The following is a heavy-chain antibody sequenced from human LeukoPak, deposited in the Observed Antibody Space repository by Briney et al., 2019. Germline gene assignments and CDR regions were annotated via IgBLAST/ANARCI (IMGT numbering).Heavy chain of an antibody. CDR1: GFTFSNYV. Sequence: GMSLRLSCAASGFTFSNYVMHWVRQAPGKGLEWVAVMAHDGSKTYYADSVKGRFTISRDNSKNTLYMQMNSLRAEDTAIYYCAKVPYSDYGSGRPPFMDVWGQGTTVAVS. CDR2: MAHDGSKT. V-gene: IGHV3-30*18. J-gene: IGHJ6*02. CDR3: AKVPYSDYGSGRPPFMDV. D-gene: IGHD3-10*01.